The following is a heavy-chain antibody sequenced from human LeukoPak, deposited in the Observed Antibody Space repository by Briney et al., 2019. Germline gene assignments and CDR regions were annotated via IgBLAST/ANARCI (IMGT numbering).Heavy chain of an antibody. CDR3: AQIISSTSPTFDY. J-gene: IGHJ4*02. D-gene: IGHD2-2*01. Sequence: PSETLSLTCTVSGGSISSSSYYWGWIRQPPGKGLEWIGSIYYSGSTYYNPSLKSRVTISVDTSKNQFSLKLSSVTAADMAVYYCAQIISSTSPTFDYWGQGTLVTVSS. CDR2: IYYSGST. CDR1: GGSISSSSYY. V-gene: IGHV4-39*01.